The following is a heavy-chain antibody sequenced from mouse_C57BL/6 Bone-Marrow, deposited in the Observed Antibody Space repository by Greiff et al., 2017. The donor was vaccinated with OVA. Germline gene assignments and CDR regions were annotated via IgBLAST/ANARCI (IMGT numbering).Heavy chain of an antibody. J-gene: IGHJ3*01. CDR2: ISYDGSN. D-gene: IGHD2-12*01. Sequence: DVKLQESGPGLVKPSQSLSLTCSVTGYSITSGYYWNWIRQFPGNKLEWMGYISYDGSNNYNPSLKNRISITRDTSKNQFFLKLNSVTTEDTATYYCARASYRFAYWGQGTLVTVSA. CDR3: ARASYRFAY. CDR1: GYSITSGYY. V-gene: IGHV3-6*01.